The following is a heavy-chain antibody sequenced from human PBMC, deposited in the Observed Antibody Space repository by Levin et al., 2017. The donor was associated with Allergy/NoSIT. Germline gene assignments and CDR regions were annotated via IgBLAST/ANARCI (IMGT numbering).Heavy chain of an antibody. CDR2: ISYDGSNK. CDR1: GFTFSSYG. D-gene: IGHD3-10*01. CDR3: AKDRAFRITMPRGWFDP. J-gene: IGHJ5*02. Sequence: GGSLRLSCAASGFTFSSYGMHWVRQAPGKGLEWVAVISYDGSNKYYADSVKGRFTISRDNSKNTLYLQMNSLRAEDTAVYYCAKDRAFRITMPRGWFDPWGQGTLVTVSS. V-gene: IGHV3-30*18.